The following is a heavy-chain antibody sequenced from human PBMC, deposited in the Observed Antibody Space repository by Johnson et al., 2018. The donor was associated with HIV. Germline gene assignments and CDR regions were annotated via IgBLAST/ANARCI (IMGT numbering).Heavy chain of an antibody. CDR2: ISYDGSNK. CDR1: GFTFSSYA. J-gene: IGHJ3*02. Sequence: QMLLVESGGGVVQPGGSLRLSCAASGFTFSSYAMHWVRQAPGKGLEWVAAISYDGSNKYYADSVKGRFTISRDNSKNTLYLQMNSLGAEDTAVYYCARGGLGDYVVAFDIWGQGTMVTVSS. V-gene: IGHV3-30-3*01. D-gene: IGHD4-17*01. CDR3: ARGGLGDYVVAFDI.